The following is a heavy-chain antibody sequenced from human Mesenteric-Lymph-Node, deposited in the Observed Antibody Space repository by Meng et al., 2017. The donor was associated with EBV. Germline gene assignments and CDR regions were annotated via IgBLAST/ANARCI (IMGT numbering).Heavy chain of an antibody. CDR2: IHHSETA. CDR1: GGSFSGYS. J-gene: IGHJ5*02. V-gene: IGHV4-34*01. Sequence: GAXRLTXXVTLSLTXXXYGGSFSGYSWNWIRQAPGKGLEWIGKIHHSETADYNPSLEDRVIISADTSKNQFSLKLTSVTAADTAVYYCARQGYCRTTTCSTWFDPWGQGTLVTVSS. D-gene: IGHD2-2*01. CDR3: ARQGYCRTTTCSTWFDP.